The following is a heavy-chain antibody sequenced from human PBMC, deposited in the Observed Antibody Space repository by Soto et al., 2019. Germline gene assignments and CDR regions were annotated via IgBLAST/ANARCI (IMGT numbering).Heavy chain of an antibody. V-gene: IGHV3-30*18. CDR1: GFTFSSYG. J-gene: IGHJ6*01. CDR2: ISYDGSNK. D-gene: IGHD2-2*02. Sequence: QVQLVESGGGVVQPGRSLRLSCAASGFTFSSYGMHWVRQAPGKGLEWVAVISYDGSNKYYADSVKGRFTISRDNSKNTLYLQMNSLRAEDTAVYYCAKDHCSSTSCYTGGYYYYGMDVW. CDR3: AKDHCSSTSCYTGGYYYYGMDV.